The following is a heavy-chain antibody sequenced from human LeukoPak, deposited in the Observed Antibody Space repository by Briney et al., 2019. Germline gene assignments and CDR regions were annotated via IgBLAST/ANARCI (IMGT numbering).Heavy chain of an antibody. Sequence: PSETLSLTCTVSGGSISSYYWSWIRQPPAKGLDWIGYIYYSWGTNYNPSFKSRVTISVDTSKNQFSLKLSSVTAADTAVYYCARGDDYGPLPFDYWGQGTLVTVSS. CDR2: IYYSWGT. J-gene: IGHJ4*02. CDR3: ARGDDYGPLPFDY. V-gene: IGHV4-59*01. CDR1: GGSISSYY. D-gene: IGHD4-17*01.